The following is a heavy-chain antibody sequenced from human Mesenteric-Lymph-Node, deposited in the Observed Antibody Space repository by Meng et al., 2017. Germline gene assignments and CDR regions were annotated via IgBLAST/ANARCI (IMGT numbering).Heavy chain of an antibody. CDR3: ARGQGFRIAVAGPFPFDY. CDR2: INAGNGNT. D-gene: IGHD6-19*01. J-gene: IGHJ4*02. V-gene: IGHV1-3*01. Sequence: ASVKVSCKASGYTFTSYAMHWVRQAPGQRLEGMGWINAGNGNTKYSQKFQGRVTITRDTSASTAYMELSSLRSEDTAVYYCARGQGFRIAVAGPFPFDYWGQGTLVTVSS. CDR1: GYTFTSYA.